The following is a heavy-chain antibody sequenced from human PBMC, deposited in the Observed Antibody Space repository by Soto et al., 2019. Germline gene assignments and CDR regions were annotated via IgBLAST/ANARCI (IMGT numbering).Heavy chain of an antibody. CDR2: IYYRGVT. J-gene: IGHJ4*02. V-gene: IGHV4-39*01. CDR1: GGSVSRSSHY. Sequence: QLQLQESGPGLVKPAETLSLTCTVSGGSVSRSSHYWGWIRQPPGKGLEWIGTIYYRGVTYYNPSLKYRVTISVDTSKNQFSLNLSSVTAADTAGYYCASHPPDDYMVYYFDYWRQGTLVTVSS. D-gene: IGHD4-4*01. CDR3: ASHPPDDYMVYYFDY.